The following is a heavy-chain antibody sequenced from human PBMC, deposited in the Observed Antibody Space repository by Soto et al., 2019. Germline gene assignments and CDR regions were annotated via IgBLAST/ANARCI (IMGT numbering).Heavy chain of an antibody. CDR2: IYYSGST. D-gene: IGHD6-13*01. CDR3: ARLEGYSSRTPAKAFYP. V-gene: IGHV4-61*08. Sequence: PSETLSLTCTVSGGSISSGDYYWSWIRQPPGKGLEWIGYIYYSGSTNYNPSLKSRVTISVDTSKNQFSLKLSSVTAADTAVYYCARLEGYSSRTPAKAFYPWGQGTLVTVSS. CDR1: GGSISSGDYY. J-gene: IGHJ5*02.